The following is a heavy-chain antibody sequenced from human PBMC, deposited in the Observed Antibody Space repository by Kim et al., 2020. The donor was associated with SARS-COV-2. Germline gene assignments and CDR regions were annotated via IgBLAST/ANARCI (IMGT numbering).Heavy chain of an antibody. Sequence: SQTLSLTCAISGDSVSSNSAAWNWIRQSPSRGLEWLGRTYYRSKWYNDYAVSVKSRITINPDTSKNQFSLQLNSVTPEDTAVYYCATNLGGTAGTTPGYAFDIWGQGTMVTVSS. J-gene: IGHJ3*02. D-gene: IGHD1-1*01. CDR2: TYYRSKWYN. CDR3: ATNLGGTAGTTPGYAFDI. CDR1: GDSVSSNSAA. V-gene: IGHV6-1*01.